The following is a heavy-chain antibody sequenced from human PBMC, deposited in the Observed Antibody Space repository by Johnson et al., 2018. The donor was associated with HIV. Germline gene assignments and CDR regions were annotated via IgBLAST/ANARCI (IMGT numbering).Heavy chain of an antibody. Sequence: QVQLVESGGGVVQPGRSLRLSCAASEFTFSNYAIHWVRQAPGKGLEWVAVISYDGSNKYYADSVKGRFTISRDNAKNSLYLQMNSLRAEDTAVYYCARYSGSYLPDAFDIWGQGTMVTVSS. CDR1: EFTFSNYA. CDR3: ARYSGSYLPDAFDI. J-gene: IGHJ3*02. D-gene: IGHD1-26*01. CDR2: ISYDGSNK. V-gene: IGHV3-30-3*01.